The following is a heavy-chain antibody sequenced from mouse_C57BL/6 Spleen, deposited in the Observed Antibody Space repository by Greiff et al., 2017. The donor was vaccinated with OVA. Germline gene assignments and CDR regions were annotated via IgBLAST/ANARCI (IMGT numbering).Heavy chain of an antibody. CDR3: ARREGESTMISWFAY. CDR1: GYAFSSYW. V-gene: IGHV1-80*01. J-gene: IGHJ3*01. Sequence: QVQLQQSGAELVKPGASVKISCKASGYAFSSYWMNWVKQRPGKGLEWIGQIYPGDGDTNYNGKFKGKATLTADTSSSTAYMQLSSLTSEDSAVYFGARREGESTMISWFAYWGQGTLVTVSA. D-gene: IGHD2-4*01. CDR2: IYPGDGDT.